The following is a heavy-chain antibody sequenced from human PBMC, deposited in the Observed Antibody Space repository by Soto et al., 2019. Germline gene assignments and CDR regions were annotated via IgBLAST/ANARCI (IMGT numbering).Heavy chain of an antibody. V-gene: IGHV3-21*01. J-gene: IGHJ4*02. CDR2: SSSSDTYK. Sequence: EVQLVESGGGPVKPGGSLRLSCAVYGFTLSSYSMNWVRQAPGKGLEWVSSSSSSDTYKYYADSVKGRFTISRDNARNSLYLQMNSLRAEDTAVYYCARDGSGSYYANLDFWGQGTLVTVSS. D-gene: IGHD3-10*01. CDR3: ARDGSGSYYANLDF. CDR1: GFTLSSYS.